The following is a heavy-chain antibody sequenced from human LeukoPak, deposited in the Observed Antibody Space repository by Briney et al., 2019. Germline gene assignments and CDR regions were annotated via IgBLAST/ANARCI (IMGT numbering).Heavy chain of an antibody. CDR2: MSYDGSNK. CDR3: AREGREWLSVGIDY. CDR1: GFTFSSYA. Sequence: GRSLRLSCAASGFTFSSYAMYWVRQAPGKGLEWVALMSYDGSNKYYADSVKGRFTISRDNSKNTLYLQMNSLRAEDTAVYYCAREGREWLSVGIDYWGRGTLVTVSS. D-gene: IGHD6-19*01. V-gene: IGHV3-30-3*01. J-gene: IGHJ4*02.